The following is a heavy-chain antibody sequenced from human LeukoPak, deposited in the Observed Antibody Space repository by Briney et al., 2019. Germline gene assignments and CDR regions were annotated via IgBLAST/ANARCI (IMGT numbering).Heavy chain of an antibody. J-gene: IGHJ4*02. CDR1: GFTFSSYA. D-gene: IGHD5-12*01. CDR2: ISGSGGST. CDR3: AKVDPPRGYSGYDFSDY. V-gene: IGHV3-23*01. Sequence: HPGGSLRLSCAASGFTFSSYAMSWVRQAPGKGLEWVSAISGSGGSTYYADSVKGRFTISRDNSKNTLYLQMNSLRAEDTAVYYCAKVDPPRGYSGYDFSDYWGQGTLVTVSS.